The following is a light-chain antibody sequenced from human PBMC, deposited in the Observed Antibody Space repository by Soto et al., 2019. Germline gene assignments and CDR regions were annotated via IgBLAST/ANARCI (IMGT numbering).Light chain of an antibody. CDR2: GNS. CDR1: SSNIGAGYD. CDR3: QSYDSSLSGWV. V-gene: IGLV1-40*01. Sequence: QSVLTQPPSVSGAPGQRVTISCTGSSSNIGAGYDVHWYQQLPGSAPKLLIYGNSNRPSGVPDRFSGSKSGTSASLAITGLQAEGEAYYYCQSYDSSLSGWVFGGGTKLTVL. J-gene: IGLJ3*02.